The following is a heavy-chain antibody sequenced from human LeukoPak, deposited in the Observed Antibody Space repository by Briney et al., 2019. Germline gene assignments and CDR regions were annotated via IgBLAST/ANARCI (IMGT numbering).Heavy chain of an antibody. Sequence: GGSLRLSCAAFGFTFDSYDINWVRQAPGKGLEWVSLISSSGSSKDYADSVKGRFTISRDSTKNLLYLQMNSLRVEDTALYYCAREGISGLDYWGQGTLVTVSS. CDR1: GFTFDSYD. CDR3: AREGISGLDY. CDR2: ISSSGSSK. J-gene: IGHJ4*02. D-gene: IGHD3/OR15-3a*01. V-gene: IGHV3-48*03.